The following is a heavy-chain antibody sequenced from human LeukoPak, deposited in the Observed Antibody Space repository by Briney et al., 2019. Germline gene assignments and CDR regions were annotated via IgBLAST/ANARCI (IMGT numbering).Heavy chain of an antibody. CDR2: INHSGST. CDR3: ARVSFGGGSSSPFDY. Sequence: SETLSLTCAVYGGSFSGYYWSWIRQPPGKGLEWIGEINHSGSTNYNPSLKSRVTISVDTSKNQFSLKLSSVTAADTAVYYCARVSFGGGSSSPFDYWGQGTLVTVSS. J-gene: IGHJ4*02. V-gene: IGHV4-34*01. CDR1: GGSFSGYY. D-gene: IGHD6-6*01.